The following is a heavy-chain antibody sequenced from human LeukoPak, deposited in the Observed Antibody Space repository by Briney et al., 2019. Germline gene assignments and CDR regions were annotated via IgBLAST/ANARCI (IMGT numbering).Heavy chain of an antibody. D-gene: IGHD6-13*01. Sequence: GASVKVSCKASGNTFTGYYMHWVRQAPGQGLEWMGWINPNSGGTNYAQKFQGRVTMTRDTSISTAYMELSRLRSDDTAVYYCARGSKPEQQLVRAWDYWGQGTLVTVSS. CDR1: GNTFTGYY. J-gene: IGHJ4*02. CDR2: INPNSGGT. V-gene: IGHV1-2*02. CDR3: ARGSKPEQQLVRAWDY.